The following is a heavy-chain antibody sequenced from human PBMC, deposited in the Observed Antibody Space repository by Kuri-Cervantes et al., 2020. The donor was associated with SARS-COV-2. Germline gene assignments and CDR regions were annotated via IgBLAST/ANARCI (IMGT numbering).Heavy chain of an antibody. Sequence: SETLSLTCAVYGGSFSGYYWSWIRQPPGKGLEWIGESNHSGSTTYNPSLKSRVSVSVDTSKIQFFLKLRSVTAADTAVYYCARFHYDYVWGSYRRPCYDYWGQGTLVTVSS. V-gene: IGHV4-34*01. CDR2: SNHSGST. CDR3: ARFHYDYVWGSYRRPCYDY. CDR1: GGSFSGYY. J-gene: IGHJ4*02. D-gene: IGHD3-16*02.